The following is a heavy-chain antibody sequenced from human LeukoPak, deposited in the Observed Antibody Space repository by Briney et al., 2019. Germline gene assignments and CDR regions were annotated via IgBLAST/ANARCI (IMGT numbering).Heavy chain of an antibody. V-gene: IGHV3-21*01. CDR1: GFTVSSNY. J-gene: IGHJ3*02. Sequence: GGSLRLSCAASGFTVSSNYINWVRQAPGKGLEWVSSISSSSSYIYYADSVKGRFTISRDNAKNSLYLQMNSLRAEDTAVYYCARESSSSWYPLDAFDIWGQGTMVTVSS. CDR3: ARESSSSWYPLDAFDI. CDR2: ISSSSSYI. D-gene: IGHD6-13*01.